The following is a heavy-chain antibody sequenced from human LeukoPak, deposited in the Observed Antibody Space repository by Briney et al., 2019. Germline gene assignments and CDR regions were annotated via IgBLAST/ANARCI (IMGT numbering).Heavy chain of an antibody. CDR2: INPNSGGT. D-gene: IGHD3-22*01. J-gene: IGHJ4*02. V-gene: IGHV1-2*02. CDR1: GYTFTGYY. Sequence: ASVKVSCKASGYTFTGYYMHWVRQAPGQGLEWMGWINPNSGGTNYAQKLQGRVTMTTDTSTSTAYMELRSLRSDDTAVYYCARVRRYYYDSSGSDYWGQGTLVTVSS. CDR3: ARVRRYYYDSSGSDY.